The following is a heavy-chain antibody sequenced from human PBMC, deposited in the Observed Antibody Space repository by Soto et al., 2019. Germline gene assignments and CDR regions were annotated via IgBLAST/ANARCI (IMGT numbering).Heavy chain of an antibody. CDR1: GFTFSSYA. Sequence: EVQLLESGGGLVQPGGSLRLSCAASGFTFSSYAMSWVRQAPGKGLEWVSAISGSGGSTYYADSVKGRFTISRDNSKNTLXXXMXXXXXXXXXXXXXXXXXXXXYGYWGQGTLVTVSS. CDR3: XXXXXXXYGY. J-gene: IGHJ4*02. CDR2: ISGSGGST. V-gene: IGHV3-23*01. D-gene: IGHD3-10*01.